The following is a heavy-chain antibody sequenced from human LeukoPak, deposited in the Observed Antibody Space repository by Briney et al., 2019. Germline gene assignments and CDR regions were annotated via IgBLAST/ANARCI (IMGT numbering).Heavy chain of an antibody. V-gene: IGHV3-30-3*01. CDR1: GFTFNDYA. CDR2: ISSDGSNK. CDR3: ARDQGKGYYYYGMDV. J-gene: IGHJ6*02. Sequence: GGSLRLSCAASGFTFNDYAMHWVRQAPGKGLEWVASISSDGSNKYYADSVRGRFTISRDNSKNTLYLQVNSLRAEDTAVYYCARDQGKGYYYYGMDVWGQGTTVTVSS.